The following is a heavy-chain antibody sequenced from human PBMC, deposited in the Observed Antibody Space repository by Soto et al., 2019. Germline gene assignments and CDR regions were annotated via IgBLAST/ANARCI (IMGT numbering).Heavy chain of an antibody. D-gene: IGHD1-26*01. J-gene: IGHJ4*02. CDR2: INAGNGNT. CDR3: ARAGVGATPNDY. Sequence: GASVKVSCKASGYTFPSYAMHWVRQAPGQRLEWMGWINAGNGNTKYSQKFQGRVTITRDTSASTAYMELSSLRSEDTAVYYCARAGVGATPNDYWGRGTLVTVSS. CDR1: GYTFPSYA. V-gene: IGHV1-3*01.